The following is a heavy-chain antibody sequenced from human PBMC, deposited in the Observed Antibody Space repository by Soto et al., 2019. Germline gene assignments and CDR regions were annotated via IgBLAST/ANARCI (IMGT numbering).Heavy chain of an antibody. CDR2: VYNTGGT. J-gene: IGHJ6*01. CDR3: VRQGIGNRHGLVDV. CDR1: SGPSSSHN. Sequence: QVQLQQSGPGLVKPSETLSLTCTVSSGPSSSHNWGWIRQSPGRGLEWIGYVYNTGGTSYNPSLKSRVTISADTSANRVCLALSSVTAADTAIYYCVRQGIGNRHGLVDVW. D-gene: IGHD1-1*01. V-gene: IGHV4-59*08.